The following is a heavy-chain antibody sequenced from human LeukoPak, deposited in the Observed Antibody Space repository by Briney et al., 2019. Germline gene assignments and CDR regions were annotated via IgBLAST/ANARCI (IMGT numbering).Heavy chain of an antibody. V-gene: IGHV3-7*01. D-gene: IGHD4-23*01. CDR1: AFTFSNYW. Sequence: PGGSLRLSCAASAFTFSNYWMSWGRQAPGKGLEWVANIKEDGSEINYVDSVKGRFTISRDNAKNSLYLQMNSLRVDDTAVYYCARDRGYSTFDFWGQGTLVTVSS. CDR3: ARDRGYSTFDF. J-gene: IGHJ4*02. CDR2: IKEDGSEI.